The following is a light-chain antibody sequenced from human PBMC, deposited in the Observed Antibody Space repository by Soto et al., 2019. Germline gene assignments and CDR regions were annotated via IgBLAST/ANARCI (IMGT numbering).Light chain of an antibody. V-gene: IGLV1-40*01. Sequence: QSVLPQTHSVSGAPGQTITISCTGTDYNIGAGYDVHWYQHLPGSAPKLLIFGNTHRPSGVPDRFSGSKSGTSASLAITGLLPEYEADYYCQSFDNSLSGFYVFGSGTKLTVL. J-gene: IGLJ1*01. CDR2: GNT. CDR1: DYNIGAGYD. CDR3: QSFDNSLSGFYV.